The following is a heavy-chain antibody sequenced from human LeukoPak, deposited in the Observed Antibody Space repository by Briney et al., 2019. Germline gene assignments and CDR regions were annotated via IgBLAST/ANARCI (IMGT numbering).Heavy chain of an antibody. CDR3: ARDAGLSKQLGGWFDP. CDR1: GCTFSSYA. J-gene: IGHJ5*02. D-gene: IGHD6-13*01. Sequence: GGSLRLSCAASGCTFSSYAMHWVRQAPGKGLEWVAVISYDGSNKYYADSVKGRFTISRDNSKNTLYLQMNSLRAEDTAVYYCARDAGLSKQLGGWFDPWGQGTLVTVSS. V-gene: IGHV3-30-3*01. CDR2: ISYDGSNK.